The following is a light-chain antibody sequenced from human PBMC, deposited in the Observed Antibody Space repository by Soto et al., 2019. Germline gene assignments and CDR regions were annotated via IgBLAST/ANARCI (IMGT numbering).Light chain of an antibody. V-gene: IGKV1-27*01. CDR3: QKYRSAPSLT. CDR1: QGISNF. CDR2: AAS. J-gene: IGKJ4*01. Sequence: DIEMTQSPSSLSASVGDRVTITCRASQGISNFLAWYQHKPWKVPKLLIYAASTLQSGVPSRFSGSGSGTDCTLTISSLQPDDFATYYCQKYRSAPSLTFGGGTKVEIK.